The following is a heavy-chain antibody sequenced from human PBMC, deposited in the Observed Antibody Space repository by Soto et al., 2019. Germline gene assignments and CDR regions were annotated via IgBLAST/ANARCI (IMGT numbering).Heavy chain of an antibody. J-gene: IGHJ6*02. CDR1: GFTFRDYY. CDR2: IDSSTKYT. Sequence: QVQLVESGGGLGRPGGSLRLYCEASGFTFRDYYMTWFRQAPGKGLEWLSYIDSSTKYTNYADSVKGRFTISRDNANNSLYLQMNSLGADATAVYYCAREYYYTMDVWGQGTMVPVSS. CDR3: AREYYYTMDV. V-gene: IGHV3-11*05.